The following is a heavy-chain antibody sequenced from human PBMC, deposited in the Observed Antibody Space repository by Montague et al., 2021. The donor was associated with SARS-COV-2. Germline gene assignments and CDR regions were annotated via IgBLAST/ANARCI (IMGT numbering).Heavy chain of an antibody. CDR3: AHLIRYYDIFTGIPFDD. V-gene: IGHV2-5*01. Sequence: PPLVNPTQTLTLTCTFSGFSLSTPNVGVAWIRQPPGKALEWLAVIYSNGDKRYSPSLQRRLTITKDTSRNQVVVSLTNVDPLDTATYYCAHLIRYYDIFTGIPFDDWGQGTQVTVSS. CDR1: GFSLSTPNVG. CDR2: IYSNGDK. J-gene: IGHJ4*02. D-gene: IGHD3-9*01.